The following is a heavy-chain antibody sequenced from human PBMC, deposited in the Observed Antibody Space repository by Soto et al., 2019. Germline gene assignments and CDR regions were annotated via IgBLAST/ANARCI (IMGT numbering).Heavy chain of an antibody. CDR1: GYIFTSYW. CDR2: IYPDDSDT. V-gene: IGHV5-51*01. J-gene: IGHJ4*02. Sequence: ESLKISCKGSGYIFTSYWIGWVRHMPGKGLEWMGIIYPDDSDTRYSPSFQGQVTISADKSIWTAYLQWSSLKASDTAMYYCARHPKYYTSGHYFDYWGQGTLVTVSS. CDR3: ARHPKYYTSGHYFDY. D-gene: IGHD6-19*01.